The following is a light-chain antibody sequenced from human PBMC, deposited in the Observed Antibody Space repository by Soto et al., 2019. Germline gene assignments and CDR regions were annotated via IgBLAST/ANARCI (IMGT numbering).Light chain of an antibody. CDR1: SSDVGSSNY. V-gene: IGLV2-11*01. Sequence: QSVLTQPASVSGSPGQSITISCTGTSSDVGSSNYMSWYQQHPGEAPKLVIYDVAQRPSGVPDRLSGSRSGKTASLTISGLQPDDEADYYCCSYAGSDTLIFGSGTKVTVL. CDR2: DVA. CDR3: CSYAGSDTLI. J-gene: IGLJ1*01.